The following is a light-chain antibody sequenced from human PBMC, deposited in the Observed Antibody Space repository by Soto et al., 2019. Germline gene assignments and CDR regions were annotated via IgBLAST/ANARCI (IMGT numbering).Light chain of an antibody. CDR3: SSFSSRGTCNNI. Sequence: QSALTQPASVSGAPGQSITISCTGPSSDVGGYNYVSWYQQHPGKAPKIIIYEVTNRPSGVSNRFSGSKSGNTASLTISGLQAEDYADYYCSSFSSRGTCNNIFGTGTKLTVL. V-gene: IGLV2-14*01. CDR2: EVT. CDR1: SSDVGGYNY. J-gene: IGLJ1*01.